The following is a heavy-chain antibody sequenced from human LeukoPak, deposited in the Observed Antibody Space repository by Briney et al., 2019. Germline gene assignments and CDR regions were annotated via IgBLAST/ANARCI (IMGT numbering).Heavy chain of an antibody. CDR2: IYYSGST. V-gene: IGHV4-59*08. CDR1: GGSINSYY. D-gene: IGHD4-11*01. CDR3: ARHRPDYSNYACAFDI. Sequence: SSETLSLTCTVSGGSINSYYWSWIRQPPGKGLEWIGYIYYSGSTNYNPSLKSRLTISVDTSKNQFSLKLSSVTAADTAVCYCARHRPDYSNYACAFDIWGQGTMLTVSS. J-gene: IGHJ3*02.